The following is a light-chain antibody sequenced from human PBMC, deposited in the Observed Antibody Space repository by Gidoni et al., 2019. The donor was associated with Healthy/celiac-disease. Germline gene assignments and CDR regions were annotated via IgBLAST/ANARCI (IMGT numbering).Light chain of an antibody. V-gene: IGKV1-33*01. CDR1: QDISNY. CDR3: QQYDTLPPIT. J-gene: IGKJ5*01. Sequence: DIQMTQYPSSLSASVGDRVTITCQARQDISNYLNWYQQKPGKAPKLLIYDASNLETGVPSRFSGSGSGTDFTFTISSLQPADLATYYCQQYDTLPPITFGQGTRLEI. CDR2: DAS.